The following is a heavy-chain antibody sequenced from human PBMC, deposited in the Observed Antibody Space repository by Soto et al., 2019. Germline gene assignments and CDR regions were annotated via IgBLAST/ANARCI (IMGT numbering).Heavy chain of an antibody. CDR1: GFTFSSYG. D-gene: IGHD3-3*01. Sequence: PGGSLRLSCAASGFTFSSYGMHWVRQAPGKGLEWVAVISYDGSNKYYADSVKGRFTISRDNSKNTLYLQMNSLRAEDTAVYYCAKDPNSPFWSGYFDYWGQGTLVTV. CDR3: AKDPNSPFWSGYFDY. V-gene: IGHV3-30*18. CDR2: ISYDGSNK. J-gene: IGHJ4*02.